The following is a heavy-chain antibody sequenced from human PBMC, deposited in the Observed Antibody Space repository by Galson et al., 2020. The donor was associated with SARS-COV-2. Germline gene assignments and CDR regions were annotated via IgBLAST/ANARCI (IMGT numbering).Heavy chain of an antibody. CDR3: AKTGDDGMDV. CDR2: ISYDGSYK. D-gene: IGHD7-27*01. Sequence: GESLKISCAASGFTFSNSGMHWVRQAPGKGLEWVAVISYDGSYKYYANSVKGRFTISRDNSKNTLYLQMNSLTAEDTAVYYCAKTGDDGMDVWGQGTTVTVSS. V-gene: IGHV3-30*18. CDR1: GFTFSNSG. J-gene: IGHJ6*02.